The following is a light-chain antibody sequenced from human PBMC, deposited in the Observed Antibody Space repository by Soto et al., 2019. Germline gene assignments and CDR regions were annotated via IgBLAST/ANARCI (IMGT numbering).Light chain of an antibody. V-gene: IGKV1-27*01. Sequence: DIQMTQSPSSLYASVGDRVTITCRASQGISNYLAWYQQKPEKVPKLLIYAASTLQSGVPSRFSGSRSGTDFTLTTSSLQAEDVATYYWQKYNSAPLSFGGATKVEIK. CDR1: QGISNY. CDR2: AAS. J-gene: IGKJ4*01. CDR3: QKYNSAPLS.